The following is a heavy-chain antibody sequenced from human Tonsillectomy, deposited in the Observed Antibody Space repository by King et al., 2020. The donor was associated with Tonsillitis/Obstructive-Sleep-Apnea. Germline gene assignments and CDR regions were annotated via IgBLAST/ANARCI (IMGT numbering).Heavy chain of an antibody. Sequence: VQLVESGGGVVQPGRSLRLSCAASGFTFSNYGMHWVRQAPGKGLDWVAAISYDGTNAFYGVYVKCSFTTSSDKSKNTLYLQMNRLRAEDTAVYYCAKDTGPIAVAGEFDYWGQGTLVTVSS. CDR1: GFTFSNYG. CDR3: AKDTGPIAVAGEFDY. D-gene: IGHD6-19*01. J-gene: IGHJ4*02. V-gene: IGHV3-30*18. CDR2: ISYDGTNA.